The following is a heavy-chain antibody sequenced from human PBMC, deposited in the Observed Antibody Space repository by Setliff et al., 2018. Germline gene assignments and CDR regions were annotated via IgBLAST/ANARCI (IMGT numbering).Heavy chain of an antibody. CDR3: ARHKTGAVGTGEHFQH. CDR2: VYYSGTT. Sequence: SETLSLTCTVSGGSVSNSGFFWGWIRQPPGKGLEWIGSVYYSGTTKYNPSLGSRVTISVDASKNQFSLKLSSVTAADTAVYYCARHKTGAVGTGEHFQHWGQGTLVTVSS. D-gene: IGHD6-19*01. CDR1: GGSVSNSGFF. J-gene: IGHJ1*01. V-gene: IGHV4-39*01.